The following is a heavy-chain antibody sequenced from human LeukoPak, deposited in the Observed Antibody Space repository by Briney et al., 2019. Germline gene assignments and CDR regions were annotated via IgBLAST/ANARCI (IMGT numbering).Heavy chain of an antibody. CDR1: GVSISSSNW. CDR3: ARDRCSSTSCYDY. V-gene: IGHV4-4*02. J-gene: IGHJ4*02. D-gene: IGHD2-2*01. Sequence: PSGTLSLTCAVSGVSISSSNWWSWVRQPPGKGLEWIGEIYHSGSTNYNPSLKSRVTISVDKSKNQFSLKLSSVTAADTAVYYCARDRCSSTSCYDYWGQGTLVTVSS. CDR2: IYHSGST.